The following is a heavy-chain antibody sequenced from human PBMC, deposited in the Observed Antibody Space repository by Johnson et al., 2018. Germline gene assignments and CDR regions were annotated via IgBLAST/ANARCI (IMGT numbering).Heavy chain of an antibody. CDR1: GGSISSYY. J-gene: IGHJ6*03. Sequence: QVQLQESGPGLVKPSETLSLTCTVSGGSISSYYWSWIRQPPGKGLEWIGYIYYSGSPNYTPSLRSRVPISVDTSKNRFSLKLCSVTAGDTAGYYCARGYSSLIDYYSYMDVWGKGTTVTVSS. V-gene: IGHV4-59*01. D-gene: IGHD2-21*01. CDR3: ARGYSSLIDYYSYMDV. CDR2: IYYSGSP.